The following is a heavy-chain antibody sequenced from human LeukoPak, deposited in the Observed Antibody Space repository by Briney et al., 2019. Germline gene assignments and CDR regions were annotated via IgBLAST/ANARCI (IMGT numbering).Heavy chain of an antibody. V-gene: IGHV3-20*04. CDR3: ARERGGDYSNYYYYYSMDV. J-gene: IGHJ6*03. Sequence: GGSLRLSCAASGFTFDDYGMSWVRQAPGKGLEWVSGINWNGVTTRYADSVKGRSTISRDNAKNSLYLQMNSLRAEDTACYYCARERGGDYSNYYYYYSMDVWGKGTTVTVSS. D-gene: IGHD4-11*01. CDR2: INWNGVTT. CDR1: GFTFDDYG.